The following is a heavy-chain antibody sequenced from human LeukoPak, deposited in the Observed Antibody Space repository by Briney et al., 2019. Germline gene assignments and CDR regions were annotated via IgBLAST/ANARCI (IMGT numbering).Heavy chain of an antibody. Sequence: GGSLRLSCAASGFTVSNNYMNWVRQAPGKGLDWVSIIYSGGNTDYADSVKGRFTISRDNSKNTLYLQMNSLRAEDTAVYYCVRDPDGSGQLPLDHWGQGTLVTVSS. J-gene: IGHJ4*02. V-gene: IGHV3-53*01. CDR1: GFTVSNNY. CDR3: VRDPDGSGQLPLDH. D-gene: IGHD3-10*01. CDR2: IYSGGNT.